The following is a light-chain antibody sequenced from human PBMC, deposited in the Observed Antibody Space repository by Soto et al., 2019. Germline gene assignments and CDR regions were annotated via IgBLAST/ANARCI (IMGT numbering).Light chain of an antibody. V-gene: IGLV2-8*01. J-gene: IGLJ3*02. CDR2: EVT. CDR1: SGDIGGYNY. CDR3: SSYAGSLFWV. Sequence: QSALTQPPSASGSPGQSVTISCTGTSGDIGGYNYVSWYQQHPGKAPKLIIYEVTKRPSGVPDRFSGSESGNTASLTVSGLQAEDEADYYCSSYAGSLFWVFGGGTKLTVL.